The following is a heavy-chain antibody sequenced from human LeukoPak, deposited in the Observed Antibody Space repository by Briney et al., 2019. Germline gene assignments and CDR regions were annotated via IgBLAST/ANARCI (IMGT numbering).Heavy chain of an antibody. CDR1: GFDFTAYG. D-gene: IGHD3-16*01. Sequence: PGESLKISCKCSGFDFTAYGMAWVRQMPGKGLEWMGNIYPGGSNGRYSPSFQGQVTMSADKSITTVYLQWSSLKASDTAMYYCARVTTGFGGRRAHFDYWGQGTLVTVSS. V-gene: IGHV5-51*01. J-gene: IGHJ4*02. CDR2: IYPGGSNG. CDR3: ARVTTGFGGRRAHFDY.